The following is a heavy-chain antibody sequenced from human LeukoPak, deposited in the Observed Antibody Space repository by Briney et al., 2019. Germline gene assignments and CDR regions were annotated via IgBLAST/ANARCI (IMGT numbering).Heavy chain of an antibody. D-gene: IGHD4-17*01. J-gene: IGHJ5*02. Sequence: SETLSLTCTVSGGSTSSYYWSWIRQPPGKGLEWIGYIYYSGSTNYNPSLKSRVTISVDTSKNQFSLKLSSVTAADTAVYYCARESMVYGDYFGGWFDPWGQGTLVTVSS. CDR2: IYYSGST. V-gene: IGHV4-59*01. CDR1: GGSTSSYY. CDR3: ARESMVYGDYFGGWFDP.